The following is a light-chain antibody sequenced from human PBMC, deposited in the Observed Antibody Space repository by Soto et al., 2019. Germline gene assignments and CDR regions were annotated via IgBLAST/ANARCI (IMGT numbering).Light chain of an antibody. CDR3: QQCDRSPWT. CDR1: QSVGTS. Sequence: EIVLTQSPDTLSLSPGERATLSCRASQSVGTSLAWYQQKPGQAPSLLISDVSNRATGIPARFSGSGSRTDFTLTISSLESEDFAVYYCQQCDRSPWTFGPGTKLDIK. J-gene: IGKJ1*01. CDR2: DVS. V-gene: IGKV3-11*01.